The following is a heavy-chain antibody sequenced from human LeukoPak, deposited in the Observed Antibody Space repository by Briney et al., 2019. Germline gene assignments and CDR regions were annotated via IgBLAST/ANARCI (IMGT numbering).Heavy chain of an antibody. CDR3: AKENKSGGWPLDY. Sequence: PGGSLRLSCAASGFTFSTCAMSWVRQAPGRGLEWVAGIGYGGSHTYYADPVTGRFTISRDNSKNTVSLQMNSLRADDTAVYYCAKENKSGGWPLDYSGQGALVTVSS. CDR2: IGYGGSHT. V-gene: IGHV3-23*01. CDR1: GFTFSTCA. D-gene: IGHD2-15*01. J-gene: IGHJ4*02.